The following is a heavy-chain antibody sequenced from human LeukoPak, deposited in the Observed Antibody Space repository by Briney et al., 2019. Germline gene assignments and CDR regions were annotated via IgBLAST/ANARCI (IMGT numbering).Heavy chain of an antibody. V-gene: IGHV4-39*01. Sequence: LETLSLTCTVSGRSISSSSYYWGWIRQPPGKGLEWIGSIYYSGSTYYNPSLKSRVTISVDTSKNQFSLKLSSVTAADTAVYYCAPQFDPWGQGTLVTVSS. J-gene: IGHJ5*02. CDR1: GRSISSSSYY. CDR2: IYYSGST. CDR3: APQFDP.